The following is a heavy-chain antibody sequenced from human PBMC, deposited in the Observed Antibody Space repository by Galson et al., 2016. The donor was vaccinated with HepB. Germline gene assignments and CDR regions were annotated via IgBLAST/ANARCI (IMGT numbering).Heavy chain of an antibody. CDR2: IFPSGST. Sequence: TLSLTCTVSGGSISSDSHYWTWIRQHPGKGPEWIGYIFPSGSTYYNSSLKSRVSISLDTSKNQFSLNLKSVTAADTAVYYCARDPYGGSLFDSWGQGILVTVSS. CDR3: ARDPYGGSLFDS. V-gene: IGHV4-31*03. D-gene: IGHD4-23*01. CDR1: GGSISSDSHY. J-gene: IGHJ4*02.